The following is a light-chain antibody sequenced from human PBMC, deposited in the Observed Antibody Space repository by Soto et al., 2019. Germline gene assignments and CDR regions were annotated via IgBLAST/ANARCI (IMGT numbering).Light chain of an antibody. CDR3: QQYGSSPIT. Sequence: EIVLTQSPGTLSLSPGERATLSCRASQGVSSRYLAWYQQKPGQAPRLLIYGASTRATGIPDRFSGSGSGTDFTLTISRLEPEDFPVYSCQQYGSSPITFGQGTRLEIK. J-gene: IGKJ5*01. V-gene: IGKV3-20*01. CDR1: QGVSSRY. CDR2: GAS.